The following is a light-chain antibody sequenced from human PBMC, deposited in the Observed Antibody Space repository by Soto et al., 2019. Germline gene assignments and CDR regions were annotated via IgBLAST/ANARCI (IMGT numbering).Light chain of an antibody. J-gene: IGLJ1*01. Sequence: SVLTQPASVSGSPGQSITISCTGTSSDVGGYKSVSWYQQHPGKAPKLMIYDIRNRPSGVSNRFSGSKSGNTASLTISGLQAEDEADYYCSSYTSSSTRVFGTGTKLTVL. CDR2: DIR. CDR1: SSDVGGYKS. V-gene: IGLV2-14*03. CDR3: SSYTSSSTRV.